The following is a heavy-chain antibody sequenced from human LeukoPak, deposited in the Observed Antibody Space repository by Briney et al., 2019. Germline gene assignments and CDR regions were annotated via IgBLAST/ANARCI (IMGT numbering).Heavy chain of an antibody. V-gene: IGHV4-30-2*01. CDR3: ARGPNYYGSGSYKLDY. J-gene: IGHJ4*02. Sequence: SETLSLTCTVSGGSISSGGHSWSWIRQPPGKGLEWIGYIYHSGSGSTYYNPSLKSRVTISIDKSKNQFSLKLNSVTAADTAVYYCARGPNYYGSGSYKLDYWGQGTLVTVSS. D-gene: IGHD3-10*01. CDR2: IYHSGSGST. CDR1: GGSISSGGHS.